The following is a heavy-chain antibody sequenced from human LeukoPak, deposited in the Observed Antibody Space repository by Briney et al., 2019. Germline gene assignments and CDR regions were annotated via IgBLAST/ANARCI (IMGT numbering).Heavy chain of an antibody. Sequence: GGSLRLSCAASGFTFSSYAMSWVRQAPGKGLEWVSAISGSGGSTYYADSVKGRFTISRDNSKNTLYLQMNSLRAEDTAVYYCARGLRYCSGGSCYGAARFFDYWGQGTLVTVSS. D-gene: IGHD2-15*01. J-gene: IGHJ4*02. CDR3: ARGLRYCSGGSCYGAARFFDY. CDR2: ISGSGGST. CDR1: GFTFSSYA. V-gene: IGHV3-23*01.